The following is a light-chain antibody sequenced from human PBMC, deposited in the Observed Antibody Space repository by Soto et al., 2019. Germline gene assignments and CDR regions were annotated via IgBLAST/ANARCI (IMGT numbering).Light chain of an antibody. CDR1: QTISSSY. Sequence: EIVLTQSPGILSLSPGERATLSCRTSQTISSSYLAWYQQKPGQAPRLLIYGASSRSTGIPDRFSGSGSGTDFTLSISRLEPEDFAVYYCQQYASSPQTFGQGTKVDIK. V-gene: IGKV3-20*01. CDR3: QQYASSPQT. CDR2: GAS. J-gene: IGKJ1*01.